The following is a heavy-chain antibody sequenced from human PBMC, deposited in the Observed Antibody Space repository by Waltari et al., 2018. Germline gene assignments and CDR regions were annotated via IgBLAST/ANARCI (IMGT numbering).Heavy chain of an antibody. V-gene: IGHV3-21*01. J-gene: IGHJ4*02. Sequence: EVQLVESGGGLVKPGGSLRLSCAASGFTFSSYSMNWVRQAPGKGLEWVSSISSSSSYIYYADSVKGRFTISRDNAKNSLYLQMNSLRAEDTAVYYCAGEERVNTDWGQGTLVTVSS. CDR2: ISSSSSYI. CDR3: AGEERVNTD. CDR1: GFTFSSYS. D-gene: IGHD1-1*01.